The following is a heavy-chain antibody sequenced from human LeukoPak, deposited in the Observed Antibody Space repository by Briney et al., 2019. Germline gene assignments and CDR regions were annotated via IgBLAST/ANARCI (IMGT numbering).Heavy chain of an antibody. V-gene: IGHV4-59*01. J-gene: IGHJ3*02. CDR1: GGSINTNY. CDR3: ARERPSGPGAFDI. D-gene: IGHD2-15*01. CDR2: IFYSGTT. Sequence: SETLSLTCTVSGGSINTNYWSWIRQPPGKELEWIGYIFYSGTTTYNPSLKSRVSISVDTSKNQFSLKLSPVTAEDTAVYYCARERPSGPGAFDIWGQGTMVTVSS.